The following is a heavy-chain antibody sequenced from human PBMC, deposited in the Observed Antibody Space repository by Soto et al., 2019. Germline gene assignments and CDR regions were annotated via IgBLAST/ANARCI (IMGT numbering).Heavy chain of an antibody. D-gene: IGHD7-27*01. V-gene: IGHV4-30-4*01. CDR3: ARGPSGDKVDY. CDR2: IYNGGST. Sequence: QVQLQESGPGLVKPSQTLSLTCTVSGGSISSVYYCWSWIRQSPDRGLEWIGHIYNGGSTYNNPAPTSRVTISVEPSQNPFSPQLSSVSAADPAVYYCARGPSGDKVDYWGQGILVTVSS. CDR1: GGSISSVYYC. J-gene: IGHJ4*02.